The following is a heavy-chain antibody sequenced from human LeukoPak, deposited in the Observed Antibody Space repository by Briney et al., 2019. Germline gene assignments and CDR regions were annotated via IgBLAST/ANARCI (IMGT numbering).Heavy chain of an antibody. CDR1: GFTFSSYG. J-gene: IGHJ3*02. Sequence: GGSLRLSCAASGFTFSSYGMHWVRQAPGKGLEWVAFIRYDGSNKYYADSVKGRFTISRDNSKNTLYLQMNSLRAEDTAVYYCAREAVKYSSSLNAFDIWGQGTMVTVSS. V-gene: IGHV3-30*02. CDR2: IRYDGSNK. D-gene: IGHD6-13*01. CDR3: AREAVKYSSSLNAFDI.